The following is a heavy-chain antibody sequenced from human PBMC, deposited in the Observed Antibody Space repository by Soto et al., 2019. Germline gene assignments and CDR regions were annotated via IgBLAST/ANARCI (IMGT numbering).Heavy chain of an antibody. D-gene: IGHD4-17*01. Sequence: LQLQESGPGLVKSSETLSLKCTVSGGSITSSSYYWGWIRQPPGKGLEWIGNVFYSGSTYYNSSLKGRVTISVDTSKNQFSLRLTSVTAADTAVYSCARQDRVNGDYYLDYWGQGIMVTVSS. V-gene: IGHV4-39*01. J-gene: IGHJ4*02. CDR1: GGSITSSSYY. CDR2: VFYSGST. CDR3: ARQDRVNGDYYLDY.